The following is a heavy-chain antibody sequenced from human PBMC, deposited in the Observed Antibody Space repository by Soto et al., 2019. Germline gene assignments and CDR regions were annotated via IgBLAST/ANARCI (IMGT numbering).Heavy chain of an antibody. D-gene: IGHD2-15*01. CDR3: ARVNAEYCSGGSCYALLVY. V-gene: IGHV1-18*01. CDR2: ISAYNGNT. J-gene: IGHJ4*02. Sequence: ASVKVSCKASGYTFTSYGISWVRQAPGQGLEWMGWISAYNGNTNYAQKLQGRVTMTTDTSTSTAYMELRSLGSDDTAVYYCARVNAEYCSGGSCYALLVYWGQGTLVTVSS. CDR1: GYTFTSYG.